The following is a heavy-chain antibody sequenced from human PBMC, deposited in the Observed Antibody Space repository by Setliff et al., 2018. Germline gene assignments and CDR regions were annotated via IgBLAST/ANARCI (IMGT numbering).Heavy chain of an antibody. CDR1: GSSISTYY. CDR2: IHSSGNT. Sequence: SETLSLTCTVSGSSISTYYWSWIRQPAGKGLEWIGRIHSSGNTNYKPSLKSRVTMSVDTTKNQFSLKLSSVTAADTAVYYCARAGAIQGGFDIWGQGTVVTVSS. D-gene: IGHD7-27*01. CDR3: ARAGAIQGGFDI. J-gene: IGHJ3*02. V-gene: IGHV4-4*07.